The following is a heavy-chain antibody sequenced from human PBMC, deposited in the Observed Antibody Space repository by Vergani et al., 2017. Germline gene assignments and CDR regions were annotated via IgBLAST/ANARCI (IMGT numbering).Heavy chain of an antibody. CDR3: AGAPYSSGWYQPFDY. D-gene: IGHD6-19*01. CDR1: GGSISSGGYY. CDR2: IYTSGST. V-gene: IGHV4-61*02. J-gene: IGHJ4*02. Sequence: QVQLQESGPGLVKPSQTLSLTCTVSGGSISSGGYYWSWIRQPAGKGLEWIGRIYTSGSTNYNPSLKSRVTISVDTSKNQFSLKLSSVTAADTAVYYCAGAPYSSGWYQPFDYWGQGTLVTVSS.